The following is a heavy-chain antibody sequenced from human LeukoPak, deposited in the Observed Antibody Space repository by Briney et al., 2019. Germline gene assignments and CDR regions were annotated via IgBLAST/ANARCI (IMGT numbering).Heavy chain of an antibody. Sequence: GASVKVSCKASGYTFTSYGISWVRQAPGQGLEWMGWISAYNGNTNYAQKLQGRVTMNTDTSTSTAYMELRSLRSDDTAVYYCARIRGLRWLARAFDIWGQGTMVTVSS. CDR2: ISAYNGNT. D-gene: IGHD4-23*01. J-gene: IGHJ3*02. CDR1: GYTFTSYG. CDR3: ARIRGLRWLARAFDI. V-gene: IGHV1-18*01.